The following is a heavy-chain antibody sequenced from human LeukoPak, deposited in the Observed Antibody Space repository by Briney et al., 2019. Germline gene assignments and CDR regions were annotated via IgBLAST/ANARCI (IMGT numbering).Heavy chain of an antibody. Sequence: SETLSLTCTVSGGSISSYYWSWIRQPPGKGLEWIGYIYYSGSTNYNPSLKSRVTISVDTSKNQFSLKLSSVTAADTAVYYCARGGVPTYYYDSSGYYYYFDYWGQGTLVTVSS. CDR2: IYYSGST. CDR1: GGSISSYY. J-gene: IGHJ4*02. CDR3: ARGGVPTYYYDSSGYYYYFDY. D-gene: IGHD3-22*01. V-gene: IGHV4-59*01.